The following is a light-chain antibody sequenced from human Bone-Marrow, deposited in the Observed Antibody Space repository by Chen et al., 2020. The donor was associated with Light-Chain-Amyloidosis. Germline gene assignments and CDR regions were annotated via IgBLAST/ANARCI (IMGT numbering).Light chain of an antibody. Sequence: QSALTQPASVSGSPGQSSTISCPGTSRDIGTFNYVSWYQQHPGKAPQLIIFEVSKRPSGVSARFSGSKSGNTASLPISGLQPGDEADFYCSSYTSTTTDVIFGGGTKLTVL. V-gene: IGLV2-14*01. CDR3: SSYTSTTTDVI. CDR1: SRDIGTFNY. CDR2: EVS. J-gene: IGLJ2*01.